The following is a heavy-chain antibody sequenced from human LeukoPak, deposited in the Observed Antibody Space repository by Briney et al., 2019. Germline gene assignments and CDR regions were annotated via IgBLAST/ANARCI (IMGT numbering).Heavy chain of an antibody. J-gene: IGHJ4*02. CDR3: ARDLRMGGPWRQFDY. V-gene: IGHV4-38-2*02. CDR2: SYHSGGT. D-gene: IGHD3-16*01. Sequence: PSETLSLTCTVSGYSIRSGYYWAWIRQPPGKGLEWIGSSYHSGGTGYNPSLKSRITISVDTSKNQFSLQLNSLTAADTAVYYCARDLRMGGPWRQFDYWGQGTLVTVSS. CDR1: GYSIRSGYY.